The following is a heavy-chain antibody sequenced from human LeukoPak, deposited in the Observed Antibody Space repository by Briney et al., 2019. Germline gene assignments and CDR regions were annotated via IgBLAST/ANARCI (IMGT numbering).Heavy chain of an antibody. Sequence: SETLSLTCTVSGGSISYSSYYWGWIRQPPGKGLEWIGSIYYSGSTYYNPSLKSRVTISVDTSKNQFSLKLTSVTAADTAVYYCARDSGHYYPWGQGTLVTVSS. D-gene: IGHD3-22*01. CDR1: GGSISYSSYY. CDR3: ARDSGHYYP. V-gene: IGHV4-39*07. J-gene: IGHJ5*02. CDR2: IYYSGST.